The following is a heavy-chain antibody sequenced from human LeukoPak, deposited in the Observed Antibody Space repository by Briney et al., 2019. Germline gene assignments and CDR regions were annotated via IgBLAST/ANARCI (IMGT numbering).Heavy chain of an antibody. Sequence: PGGSLRLSCAASGFTVSSNYMSWVRQAPGKGLEWVSVIYSGGSTYYADSVKGRFTISRDNSKNTLYLQMSSLRAEDTAVYYCARQPRGYSYGLLYYFDYWGQGTLVTVSS. CDR2: IYSGGST. D-gene: IGHD5-18*01. J-gene: IGHJ4*02. CDR3: ARQPRGYSYGLLYYFDY. V-gene: IGHV3-53*01. CDR1: GFTVSSNY.